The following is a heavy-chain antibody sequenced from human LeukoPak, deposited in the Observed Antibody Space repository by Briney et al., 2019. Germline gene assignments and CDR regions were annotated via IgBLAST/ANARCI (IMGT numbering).Heavy chain of an antibody. V-gene: IGHV3-48*03. CDR1: GFTFSSYE. D-gene: IGHD3-22*01. J-gene: IGHJ4*02. CDR2: ISSSGSTI. CDR3: AREGRDSSGYYYSFDY. Sequence: PGGSLRLSCAASGFTFSSYEMNWVRQAPVKGLEWVSYISSSGSTIYYADSVKGRFTISRDNAKNSLYLQMNSLRAEDTAVYYCAREGRDSSGYYYSFDYWGQGTLVTVSS.